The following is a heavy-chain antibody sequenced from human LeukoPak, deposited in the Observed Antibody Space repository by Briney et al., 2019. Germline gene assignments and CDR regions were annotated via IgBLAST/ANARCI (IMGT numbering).Heavy chain of an antibody. J-gene: IGHJ3*02. Sequence: ASVKVSCKASGGTFSSYAISWVRQAPGQGLEWMGWISAYNGNTNYAQKLQGRVTMTTDTSTSTAYMELRSLRSDDTAVYYCASGAAPPDAFDIWGQGTMVTVSS. CDR3: ASGAAPPDAFDI. D-gene: IGHD1-26*01. CDR2: ISAYNGNT. V-gene: IGHV1-18*01. CDR1: GGTFSSYA.